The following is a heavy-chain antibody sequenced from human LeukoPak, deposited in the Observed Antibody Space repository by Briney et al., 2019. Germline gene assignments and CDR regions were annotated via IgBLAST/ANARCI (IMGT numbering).Heavy chain of an antibody. J-gene: IGHJ6*02. D-gene: IGHD2/OR15-2a*01. Sequence: PSETLSLTCAVYGGSFSGYYWSWIRQPPGKGLEWIGEINHSGSTNYNPSLKSRVTISVDTSKNQFSLKLSSVTAADTAVYYCARENLYPQFRVYYYHGMDVWGQGTTVTVSS. CDR3: ARENLYPQFRVYYYHGMDV. CDR2: INHSGST. CDR1: GGSFSGYY. V-gene: IGHV4-34*01.